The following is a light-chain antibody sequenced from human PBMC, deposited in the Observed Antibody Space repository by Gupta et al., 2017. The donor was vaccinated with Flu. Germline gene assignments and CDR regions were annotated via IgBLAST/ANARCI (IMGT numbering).Light chain of an antibody. J-gene: IGKJ2*01. CDR1: QSVNSN. Sequence: IVLTQSLDTLSAAPGESVTLSCRASQSVNSNLAWYQHKPGQAPRLLIYGPSIRATDVPVRFSGRGSGTEFTLTITSLQSEDFAVYYCQQYNSWPPYTFGQGTKLEI. CDR3: QQYNSWPPYT. V-gene: IGKV3-15*01. CDR2: GPS.